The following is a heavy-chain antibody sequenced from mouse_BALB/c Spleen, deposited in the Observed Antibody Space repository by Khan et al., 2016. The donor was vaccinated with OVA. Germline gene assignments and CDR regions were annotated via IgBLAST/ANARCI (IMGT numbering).Heavy chain of an antibody. CDR2: ISNGGGST. D-gene: IGHD1-1*01. J-gene: IGHJ2*01. Sequence: EVELVVSGGGLVQPGGSLKLSCATSGFTFSDYFMYWVRQTPEKRLEWVAYISNGGGSTYYPDTVKGRFTISRDNAKNTLYLQMSRLKSEDTAMYYCARGTTVGAFDYWGQGTTLTVSS. V-gene: IGHV5-12*02. CDR1: GFTFSDYF. CDR3: ARGTTVGAFDY.